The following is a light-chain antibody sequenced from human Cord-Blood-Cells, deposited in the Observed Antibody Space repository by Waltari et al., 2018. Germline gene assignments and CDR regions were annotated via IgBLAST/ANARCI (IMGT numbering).Light chain of an antibody. V-gene: IGLV3-25*03. CDR3: QSADSSGTYWV. CDR1: ALPKQY. J-gene: IGLJ3*02. CDR2: KDS. Sequence: SYALTQPPSVSVSPGQTARLTCSGDALPKQYAYWYQQKPGQAPVLGIYKDSERPSGIPERFSGSSSGTTVTLTISGVQAEDEADYYCQSADSSGTYWVFGGGTKLTVL.